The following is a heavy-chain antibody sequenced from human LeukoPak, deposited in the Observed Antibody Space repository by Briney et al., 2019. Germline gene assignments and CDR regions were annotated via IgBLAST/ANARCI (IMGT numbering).Heavy chain of an antibody. D-gene: IGHD2-2*01. J-gene: IGHJ6*02. Sequence: ASVKVSCKASGYTPTSYGISWVRQAPGQGLGWMGWISAYNGNTNYAQKLQGRVTMTTDTSTSTAYMELRSLRSDDTAVYYCARDDPQYCSSTSCRYYYYGMDVWGQGTTVTVSS. CDR3: ARDDPQYCSSTSCRYYYYGMDV. CDR2: ISAYNGNT. V-gene: IGHV1-18*01. CDR1: GYTPTSYG.